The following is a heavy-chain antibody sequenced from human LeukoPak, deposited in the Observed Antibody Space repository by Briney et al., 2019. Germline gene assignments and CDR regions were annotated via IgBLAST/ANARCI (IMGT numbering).Heavy chain of an antibody. D-gene: IGHD3-9*01. CDR2: IYTSGST. Sequence: PSETLSLTCTVSGGSISSYYWSWIRQPAGKGLEWIGRIYTSGSTNYNPSLKSRVTMSVDTSKNQFSLKLSSVTAADTAVYYCARETVEAILTGSYYFDYWGQGTLVTVSS. J-gene: IGHJ4*02. CDR3: ARETVEAILTGSYYFDY. V-gene: IGHV4-4*07. CDR1: GGSISSYY.